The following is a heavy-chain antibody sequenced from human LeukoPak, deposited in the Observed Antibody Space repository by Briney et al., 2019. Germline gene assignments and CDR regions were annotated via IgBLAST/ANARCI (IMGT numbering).Heavy chain of an antibody. CDR3: HLAVIGAVADPFDY. CDR1: GFTFSSYA. J-gene: IGHJ4*02. CDR2: ISGSGGST. Sequence: PGGSLRLSCAASGFTFSSYAMSWVRQAPGKGLEWVSAISGSGGSTYYADSVKGRFTISRDNSKNTLYLQMNSLRAEDTAVYYCHLAVIGAVADPFDYWGQGTLVTVSS. V-gene: IGHV3-23*01. D-gene: IGHD6-19*01.